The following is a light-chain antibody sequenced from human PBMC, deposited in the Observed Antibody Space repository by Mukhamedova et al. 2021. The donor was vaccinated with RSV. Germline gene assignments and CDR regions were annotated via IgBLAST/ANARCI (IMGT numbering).Light chain of an antibody. V-gene: IGKV1-17*01. J-gene: IGKJ2*01. CDR3: LQHNNYPYT. Sequence: WYQRRVHGNAPKRLIYAAATLRGGVPSRFSGSGSGTEFTLTITSLQPEDFASYYCLQHNNYPYTFGQGTKLEIK. CDR2: AAA.